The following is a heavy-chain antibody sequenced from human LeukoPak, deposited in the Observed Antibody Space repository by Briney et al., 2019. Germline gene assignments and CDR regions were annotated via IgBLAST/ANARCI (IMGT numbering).Heavy chain of an antibody. CDR1: GGSISSYY. CDR3: ARGTLYSGWPYYFDS. CDR2: IYTSGTT. D-gene: IGHD6-19*01. V-gene: IGHV4-4*07. Sequence: PSETLSLTCTVSGGSISSYYWSWIRQPAGKGLEWIGRIYTSGTTHYNPSLKSRVTMSVDTSKNQFSLKLSSVTAADTAVYYCARGTLYSGWPYYFDSWGQGTLVTVSS. J-gene: IGHJ4*02.